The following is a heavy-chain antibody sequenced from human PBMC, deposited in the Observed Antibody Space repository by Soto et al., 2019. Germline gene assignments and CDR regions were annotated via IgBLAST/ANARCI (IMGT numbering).Heavy chain of an antibody. J-gene: IGHJ6*02. Sequence: QVQLVQSGAEVKQPESSVKVSCKASGGTFSSHAFSWVRQAPGQGLEWMGVIIPFFKATNYARKFQGRVNITADDSTSTAYMDLYSLSSEDTAVYYCATDVPLNYYDGTYSYYAMDVWGQGTTVTVSS. D-gene: IGHD3-22*01. CDR3: ATDVPLNYYDGTYSYYAMDV. CDR1: GGTFSSHA. V-gene: IGHV1-69*01. CDR2: IIPFFKAT.